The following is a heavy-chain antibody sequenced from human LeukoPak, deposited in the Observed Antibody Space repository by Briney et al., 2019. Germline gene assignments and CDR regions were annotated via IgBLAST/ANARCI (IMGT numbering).Heavy chain of an antibody. Sequence: SVKVSCKASGGTFSSYAISWVRQAPGQGLEWMGRIIPILGIANYAQKFQGRVTITADKSTSTAYMELSSLRSEDTAVYYCARDTVPAAIFFVYGMTSGAKGPRSPSP. J-gene: IGHJ6*02. D-gene: IGHD2-2*01. CDR1: GGTFSSYA. V-gene: IGHV1-69*04. CDR2: IIPILGIA. CDR3: ARDTVPAAIFFVYGMTS.